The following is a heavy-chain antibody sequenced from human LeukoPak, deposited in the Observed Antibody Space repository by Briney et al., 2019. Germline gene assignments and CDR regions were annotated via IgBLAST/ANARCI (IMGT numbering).Heavy chain of an antibody. V-gene: IGHV3-30*03. CDR1: GFTFSCYD. D-gene: IGHD2-21*01. CDR3: ARVGTGIPRGGFDP. J-gene: IGHJ5*02. Sequence: GGSLRLSCAASGFTFSCYDMHWVRQAPGKGLEWVAHVAYDGINIHYGESVKGRFTASRDNSKNTVYLQMNSLTTEDTAFYYCARVGTGIPRGGFDPWGQGTLVTVSS. CDR2: VAYDGINI.